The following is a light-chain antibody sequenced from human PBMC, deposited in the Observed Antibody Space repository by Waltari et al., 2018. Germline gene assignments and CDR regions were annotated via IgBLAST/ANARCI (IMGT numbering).Light chain of an antibody. CDR3: QQYDNLPYT. Sequence: DIQMTQSPSPLSASVGDRVTITCQASQDISNYLNWYKQKPGKAPKLLIYDASNLETGVPSRFSGSGSGTDFTFTISSLQPEDIATYYCQQYDNLPYTFGQGTKLEIK. V-gene: IGKV1-33*01. J-gene: IGKJ2*01. CDR1: QDISNY. CDR2: DAS.